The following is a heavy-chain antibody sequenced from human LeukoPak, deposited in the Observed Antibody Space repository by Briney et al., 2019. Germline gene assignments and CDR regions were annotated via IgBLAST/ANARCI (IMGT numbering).Heavy chain of an antibody. D-gene: IGHD3-10*01. J-gene: IGHJ6*02. Sequence: GGSLRLSCAASGFTFSSYAMSWVRQAPGKGLEYVSAISSNGGSTYYADSVKGRFTISRDNSKNTLYLQMSSLRAEDTAVYYCVRYGSGSYYHHYYYGMDVWGQGTTVTVSS. CDR1: GFTFSSYA. V-gene: IGHV3-64D*06. CDR2: ISSNGGST. CDR3: VRYGSGSYYHHYYYGMDV.